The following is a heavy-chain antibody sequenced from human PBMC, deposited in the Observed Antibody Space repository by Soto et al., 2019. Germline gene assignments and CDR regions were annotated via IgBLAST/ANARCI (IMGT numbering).Heavy chain of an antibody. V-gene: IGHV1-18*01. Sequence: QVQLVQSGAEVKKPGASVKVSCKASGNTFVKYGISWVRQAPGQGLEWMGWINGYNGNTNYAQKFRGRVTMTTDTSTSTAYMELRSLTSDDTAMYYCGRDGDQWDQRYLDYLGQGTLVTVYS. CDR1: GNTFVKYG. CDR3: GRDGDQWDQRYLDY. CDR2: INGYNGNT. D-gene: IGHD1-26*01. J-gene: IGHJ4*02.